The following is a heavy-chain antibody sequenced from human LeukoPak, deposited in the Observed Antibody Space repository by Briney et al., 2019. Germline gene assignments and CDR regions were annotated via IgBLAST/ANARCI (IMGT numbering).Heavy chain of an antibody. Sequence: SETLSLTCTVSGRSIRSYYWSWIRQPPGKGLEWIGYMYYRGSTNYNPSLKSRVTISVDTSKNQFSLKMSSVTAADTAMYYCARGWTLKTPLGRVAGTSSRRGRYFDYWGQGTLVTVSS. CDR3: ARGWTLKTPLGRVAGTSSRRGRYFDY. CDR1: GRSIRSYY. D-gene: IGHD6-19*01. CDR2: MYYRGST. V-gene: IGHV4-59*01. J-gene: IGHJ4*01.